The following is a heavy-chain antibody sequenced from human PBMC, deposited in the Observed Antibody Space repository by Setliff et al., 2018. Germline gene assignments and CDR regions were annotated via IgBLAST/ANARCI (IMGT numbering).Heavy chain of an antibody. V-gene: IGHV1-69*06. D-gene: IGHD3-22*01. CDR1: GGTFSSYA. CDR3: ARDRPPYYYDSSGYYYSAGNFDH. Sequence: ASVKVSCKASGGTFSSYAISWVRQAPGQGLEWMGRIIPIFGTANYAQKFQGRVTITADKSTSTAYMELSSLRSEDTAVYYCARDRPPYYYDSSGYYYSAGNFDHWGQGTLVTVSS. J-gene: IGHJ4*02. CDR2: IIPIFGTA.